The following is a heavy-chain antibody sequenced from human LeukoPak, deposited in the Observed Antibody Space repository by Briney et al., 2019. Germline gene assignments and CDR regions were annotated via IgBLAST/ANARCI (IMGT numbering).Heavy chain of an antibody. V-gene: IGHV3-53*01. Sequence: QPGGSLRLSCAASGFTISSNYMSWVRQAPGKGLEWVSVIYSGGSTYYADSVKDRFTISRDNSKNTLYLQMNSLRAEDTAVYYCASGRQPHHLSTYYYYYMDVWGKGTTVTVSS. D-gene: IGHD2/OR15-2a*01. J-gene: IGHJ6*03. CDR1: GFTISSNY. CDR2: IYSGGST. CDR3: ASGRQPHHLSTYYYYYMDV.